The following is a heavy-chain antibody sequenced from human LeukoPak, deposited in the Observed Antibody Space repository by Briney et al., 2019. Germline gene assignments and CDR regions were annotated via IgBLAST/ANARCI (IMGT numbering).Heavy chain of an antibody. Sequence: ASVTVSCKASGYTFPTSGISWVRQAPGQGLEWMGWISVYNHNTNYAQKFQGRVTVTTDTSTRTAYMELRSLRSDDTAVYYCARTNLDCKNGVCYDYWGQGTLVTVSS. V-gene: IGHV1-18*01. D-gene: IGHD2-8*01. CDR2: ISVYNHNT. CDR1: GYTFPTSG. J-gene: IGHJ4*02. CDR3: ARTNLDCKNGVCYDY.